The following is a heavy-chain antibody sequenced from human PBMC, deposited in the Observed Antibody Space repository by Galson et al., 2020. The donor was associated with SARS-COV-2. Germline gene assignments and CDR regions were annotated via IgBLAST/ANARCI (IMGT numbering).Heavy chain of an antibody. D-gene: IGHD2-21*01. V-gene: IGHV1-2*02. CDR1: GYTFTGHY. CDR2: VSPNSGGT. J-gene: IGHJ4*02. CDR3: ARESNCGGTLCPFDY. Sequence: ASVKVSCKASGYTFTGHYINWVRQAPGQGLEWMGWVSPNSGGTNYPQKFQGRVTMTRDTTINTAYMELSRLKSDDTAIYFCARESNCGGTLCPFDYWGQGTLVTVSS.